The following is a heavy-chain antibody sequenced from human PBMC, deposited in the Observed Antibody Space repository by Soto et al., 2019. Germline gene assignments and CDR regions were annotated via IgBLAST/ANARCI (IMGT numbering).Heavy chain of an antibody. D-gene: IGHD4-17*01. CDR2: TRNKANSHTT. CDR3: ARASPLSTVSTYYVYGMDV. Sequence: GGPLRLSCAASGFTFSDHYMDWVRQAPGKGLEWVGRTRNKANSHTTEYAASVKGRFTISRDDSKNSLYLQMNSLKTEDTAVYYCARASPLSTVSTYYVYGMDVWGQGTTVTVSS. V-gene: IGHV3-72*01. CDR1: GFTFSDHY. J-gene: IGHJ6*02.